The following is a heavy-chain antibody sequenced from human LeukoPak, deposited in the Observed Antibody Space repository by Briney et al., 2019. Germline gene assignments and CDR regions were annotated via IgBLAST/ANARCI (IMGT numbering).Heavy chain of an antibody. CDR3: ARGTPVPAADYFDY. V-gene: IGHV1-2*02. Sequence: LWASVKVSCKASGYTFTGYYLHWVRQAPGQGLEWMGWINPNSGGTNYAQKFQGRVTMTRDTSISTAYMELSRLRSDDTAVYYCARGTPVPAADYFDYWGQGTLVTVSS. CDR1: GYTFTGYY. D-gene: IGHD2-2*01. J-gene: IGHJ4*02. CDR2: INPNSGGT.